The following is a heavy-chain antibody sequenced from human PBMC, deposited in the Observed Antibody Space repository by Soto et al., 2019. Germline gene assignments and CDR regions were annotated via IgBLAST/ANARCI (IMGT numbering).Heavy chain of an antibody. Sequence: PGGPLRLSCGASGFTLSTYAMSWVRQAPGKGLECVSVISVSGGTTYYADSVKGRFTISRDNSKNTLYLQMNSLRAEDTAVYYCALSTVTTGDYFDYWGQGTLVTVSS. CDR2: ISVSGGTT. CDR3: ALSTVTTGDYFDY. D-gene: IGHD4-17*01. V-gene: IGHV3-23*01. J-gene: IGHJ4*02. CDR1: GFTLSTYA.